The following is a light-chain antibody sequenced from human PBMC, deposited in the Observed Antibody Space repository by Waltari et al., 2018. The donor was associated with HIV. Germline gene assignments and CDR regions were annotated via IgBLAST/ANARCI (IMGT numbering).Light chain of an antibody. V-gene: IGLV1-47*01. CDR3: ASWDDSLGGLWV. J-gene: IGLJ3*02. CDR1: AFSIGTNY. Sequence: QSVLTQPPSASGTPGQRVPVFSSGTAFSIGTNYVFWYQTLPGTSPRRLISRNDQQPSGVPDRFSGSKSGPSASLAISGLRSEDEASYYCASWDDSLGGLWVFGGGTKLTVL. CDR2: RND.